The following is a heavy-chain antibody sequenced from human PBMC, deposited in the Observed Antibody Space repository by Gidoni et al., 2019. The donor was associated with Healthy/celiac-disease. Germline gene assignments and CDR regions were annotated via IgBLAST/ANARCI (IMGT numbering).Heavy chain of an antibody. D-gene: IGHD3-10*01. CDR3: ARLKYGSGAYGY. CDR2: IYYSGST. J-gene: IGHJ4*02. Sequence: QVQLQESGPGLVKPSETLSLTCTVPGGSISSYYWSWIRQPPGKGLEWIGYIYYSGSTNYNPSLKSRVTISVDTSKNQFSLKLSSVTAADTAVYYCARLKYGSGAYGYWGQGTLVTVSS. V-gene: IGHV4-59*01. CDR1: GGSISSYY.